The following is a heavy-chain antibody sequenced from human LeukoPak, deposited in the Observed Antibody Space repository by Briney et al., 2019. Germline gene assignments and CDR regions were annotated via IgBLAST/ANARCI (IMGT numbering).Heavy chain of an antibody. J-gene: IGHJ3*01. CDR1: GGSISTYY. V-gene: IGHV4-59*01. CDR2: IYYSGNS. CDR3: ARHRSSTTGNFDV. Sequence: SETLSLTCTVSGGSISTYYWSWIRQPPGKGLEWIGYIYYSGNSNYNPSLKSRVTISVDSSKNHFSLNLRSVTAADTAVYYCARHRSSTTGNFDVWGQGTMVTVSS. D-gene: IGHD2/OR15-2a*01.